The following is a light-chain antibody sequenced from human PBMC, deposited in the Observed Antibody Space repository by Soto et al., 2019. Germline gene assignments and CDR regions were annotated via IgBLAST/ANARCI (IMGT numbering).Light chain of an antibody. Sequence: EIVMTQSPATLSVSPGERATLSCRASQSVSSNLAWYQQKPGQAPRLLIYGASTRATGIPARFSGSGSGTAFTLTIISLQSEDFAVYYCQQYNNWPLWTFGQGTKVEIK. CDR3: QQYNNWPLWT. V-gene: IGKV3-15*01. CDR2: GAS. J-gene: IGKJ1*01. CDR1: QSVSSN.